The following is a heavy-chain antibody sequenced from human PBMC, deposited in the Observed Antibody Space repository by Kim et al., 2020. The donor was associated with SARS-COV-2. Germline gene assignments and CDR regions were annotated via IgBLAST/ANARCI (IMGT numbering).Heavy chain of an antibody. Sequence: GGSLRLSCAASGFTFSSYSMNWVRQAPGKGLEWVSSISSSSSYIYYADSVKGPFTISRDNAKNSLYLQMNSLRAEDTAVYYCARGGEAMVRGVLYYYYGMDVWGDGTTVTVSS. CDR1: GFTFSSYS. D-gene: IGHD3-10*01. CDR2: ISSSSSYI. V-gene: IGHV3-21*01. J-gene: IGHJ6*04. CDR3: ARGGEAMVRGVLYYYYGMDV.